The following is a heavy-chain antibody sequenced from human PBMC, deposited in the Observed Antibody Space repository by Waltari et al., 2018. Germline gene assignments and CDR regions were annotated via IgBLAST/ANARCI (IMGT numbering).Heavy chain of an antibody. V-gene: IGHV4-61*02. D-gene: IGHD3-3*01. CDR3: ARTAPQLSFWTDEYFQH. Sequence: QVQLQESGPGLVKPSQTLSLTCTVSGGSISSGSYYWSWIRQPAGKGLEWIGRIYTSGSTNNNPSLKSRVTISVDTSKNQFSLKLSSVTATDTAVYYCARTAPQLSFWTDEYFQHWGQGTLVTVSS. CDR2: IYTSGST. J-gene: IGHJ1*01. CDR1: GGSISSGSYY.